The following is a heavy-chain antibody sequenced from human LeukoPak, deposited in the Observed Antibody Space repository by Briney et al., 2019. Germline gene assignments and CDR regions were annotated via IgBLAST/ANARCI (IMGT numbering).Heavy chain of an antibody. CDR1: GFTVSSNY. Sequence: GGSLRLSCAASGFTVSSNYMSWVRQAPGKGLEWVSVIYSGGSTYFADSVKGRLTISRHNSKNTLYLQINSLRAEDTAVYYCARAGPYDAFDIWGQGTMVTVSS. D-gene: IGHD1-14*01. CDR3: ARAGPYDAFDI. V-gene: IGHV3-53*04. CDR2: IYSGGST. J-gene: IGHJ3*02.